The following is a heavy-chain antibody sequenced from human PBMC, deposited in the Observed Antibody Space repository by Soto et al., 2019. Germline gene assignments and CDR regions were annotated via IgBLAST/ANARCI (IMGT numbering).Heavy chain of an antibody. CDR2: IRSKANNYAT. D-gene: IGHD3-10*01. CDR1: GFTFSGSS. CDR3: ARAEITMVRGVIIPPPYGGTAAN. J-gene: IGHJ4*02. V-gene: IGHV3-73*01. Sequence: PGGSLRLSCAASGFTFSGSSLHWVRQASGKGLEWVARIRSKANNYATAYGASVRGRFTLSRDNAKNSLYLQMNSLRAEDTAVYYCARAEITMVRGVIIPPPYGGTAANWGQGTLVTVSS.